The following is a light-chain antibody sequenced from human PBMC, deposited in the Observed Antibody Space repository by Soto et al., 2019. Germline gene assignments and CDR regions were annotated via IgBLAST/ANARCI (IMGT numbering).Light chain of an antibody. Sequence: QSVLPKPPSASGTPGQRVTISCSGSSSNIGSNYVYWYQQLPGTAPKLLIYRNNQRPSGVPDRFSGSKSGTSASLAISGLRSEDEADYYCAAWDDSLSGSYVFGTGTKVTVL. V-gene: IGLV1-47*01. CDR2: RNN. J-gene: IGLJ1*01. CDR1: SSNIGSNY. CDR3: AAWDDSLSGSYV.